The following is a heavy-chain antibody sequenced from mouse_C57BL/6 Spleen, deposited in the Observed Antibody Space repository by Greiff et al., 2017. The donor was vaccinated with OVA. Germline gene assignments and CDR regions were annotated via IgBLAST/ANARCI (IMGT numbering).Heavy chain of an antibody. CDR1: GYAFSSSW. J-gene: IGHJ4*01. CDR3: ARGSHCGAMDY. Sequence: VQLQQSGPELVKPGASVKISCKASGYAFSSSWMNWVKQRPGKGLEWIGRIYPGDGDTKYNGKFKGKATLTADKSSSTAYMHLRSLTSEDSAVCFCARGSHCGAMDYWGQGTSVTVSS. V-gene: IGHV1-82*01. CDR2: IYPGDGDT.